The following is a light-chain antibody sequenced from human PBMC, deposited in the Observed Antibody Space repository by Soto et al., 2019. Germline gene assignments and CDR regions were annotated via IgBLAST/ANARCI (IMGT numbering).Light chain of an antibody. CDR3: QQRGDWPT. Sequence: EIVLTQSPATLSLSPGERATLSCRASQSVSSYLAWYQQKPGQAPRLLIYDASNRATGIPARFSGSGSGTDFSLTISSLEPEDFEVYYCQQRGDWPTFGGGTKVEIK. CDR2: DAS. CDR1: QSVSSY. V-gene: IGKV3-11*01. J-gene: IGKJ4*01.